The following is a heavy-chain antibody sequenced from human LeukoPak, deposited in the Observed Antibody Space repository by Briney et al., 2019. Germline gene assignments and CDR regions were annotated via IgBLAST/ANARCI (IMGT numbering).Heavy chain of an antibody. J-gene: IGHJ4*02. CDR1: GFTFSSYA. CDR3: ARGRSSHIDY. V-gene: IGHV3-30*04. CDR2: ISYDGSNK. D-gene: IGHD6-13*01. Sequence: GGSLRLSCAASGFTFSSYAMHWVRQAPGKGLEWVAVISYDGSNKYYADSVKGRFTISRDNSKNTLYLQMNSLRAEDTAVYYCARGRSSHIDYWGQGTLVTVSS.